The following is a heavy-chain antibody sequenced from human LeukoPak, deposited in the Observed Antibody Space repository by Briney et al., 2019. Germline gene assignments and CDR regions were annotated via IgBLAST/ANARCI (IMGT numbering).Heavy chain of an antibody. CDR3: AKDRVTRPSGGDY. CDR1: GFTFSSYA. V-gene: IGHV3-23*01. Sequence: KAGGSLRLSCAASGFTFSSYAMSWVRQAPGKGLEWVSAISGSGGSTYYADSVKGRFTISRDNSKNTLYLQMNSLRAEDTAVYYCAKDRVTRPSGGDYWGQGTLVTVSS. D-gene: IGHD4-17*01. J-gene: IGHJ4*02. CDR2: ISGSGGST.